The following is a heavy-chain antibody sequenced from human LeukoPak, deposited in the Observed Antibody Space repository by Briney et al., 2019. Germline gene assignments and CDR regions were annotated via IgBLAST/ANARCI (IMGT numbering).Heavy chain of an antibody. CDR1: GGSISSYY. Sequence: SETLSLXCTVSGGSISSYYWSWIRQPPGKGLEWIGYIYYSGSTNYNPSLKSRVTISVDTSKNQFSLKLSSVTAADTAVYYCARDSGFLCLDYWGQGTLVTVSS. D-gene: IGHD2-2*01. CDR3: ARDSGFLCLDY. J-gene: IGHJ4*02. CDR2: IYYSGST. V-gene: IGHV4-59*01.